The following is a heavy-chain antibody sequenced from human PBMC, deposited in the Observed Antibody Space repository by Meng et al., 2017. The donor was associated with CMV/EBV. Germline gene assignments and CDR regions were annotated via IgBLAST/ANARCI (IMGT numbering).Heavy chain of an antibody. CDR3: ERDSRGYVMRYYGMDV. CDR2: ISYDGSNK. Sequence: GESLKISCAASGFTFSSYSMHWVRQAPGKGLEWVAVISYDGSNKYYADSVKGRFTISRDNSKNTLYLQMNSLRAEDTAVDYWERDSRGYVMRYYGMDVWGQGTTVTVSS. J-gene: IGHJ6*02. V-gene: IGHV3-30*04. CDR1: GFTFSSYS. D-gene: IGHD6-25*01.